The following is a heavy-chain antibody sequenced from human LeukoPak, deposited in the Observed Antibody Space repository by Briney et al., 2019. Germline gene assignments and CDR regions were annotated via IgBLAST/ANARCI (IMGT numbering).Heavy chain of an antibody. CDR2: IKKDGSEK. D-gene: IGHD2-15*01. CDR1: GFTFSSYW. Sequence: GGSLRLSCAASGFTFSSYWMSWVRQAPGKGLEWVANIKKDGSEKYHVDSVKGRFTISRDNAKTSLYLQMNSLRAEDTAVYYCATGRDCSGGSCYSVYWGQGTLVTVSS. J-gene: IGHJ4*02. CDR3: ATGRDCSGGSCYSVY. V-gene: IGHV3-7*01.